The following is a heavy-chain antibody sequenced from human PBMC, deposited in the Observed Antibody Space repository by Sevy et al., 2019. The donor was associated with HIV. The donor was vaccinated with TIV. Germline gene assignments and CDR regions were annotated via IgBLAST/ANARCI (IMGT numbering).Heavy chain of an antibody. J-gene: IGHJ3*02. CDR1: GFTFSGFA. CDR3: ARGLNWRYEESDAFDI. CDR2: ICYDGANK. D-gene: IGHD2-8*02. Sequence: GGSLRLSCVASGFTFSGFAMHWIRQAPGKGLEWVAVICYDGANKYYSDSVKGRFTSSRDNSKNTLYLQMNSLRAEDTAVYYCARGLNWRYEESDAFDIWGHGTMVTVSS. V-gene: IGHV3-33*01.